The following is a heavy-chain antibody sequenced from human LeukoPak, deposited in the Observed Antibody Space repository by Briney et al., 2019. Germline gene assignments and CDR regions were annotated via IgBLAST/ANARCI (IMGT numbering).Heavy chain of an antibody. CDR2: INSDGSST. Sequence: GGSLRLSCAASGFTFSSYWMHWVRHAPGKGLVWVSRINSDGSSTTYADSVKGRFTISRDNAKNTLYLQMNRLRAEDTAMYYCVRQYSYDSSGYYPWDYWGQGTLVTVSS. J-gene: IGHJ4*02. V-gene: IGHV3-74*01. D-gene: IGHD3-22*01. CDR1: GFTFSSYW. CDR3: VRQYSYDSSGYYPWDY.